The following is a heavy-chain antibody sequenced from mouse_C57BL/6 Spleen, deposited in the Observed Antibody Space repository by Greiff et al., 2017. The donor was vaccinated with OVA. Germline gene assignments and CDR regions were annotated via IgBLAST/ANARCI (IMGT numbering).Heavy chain of an antibody. CDR3: ASGGRSYDGYYGY. Sequence: QVQLKQPGAELVRPGTSVKLSCKASGYTFTSYWMHWVKQRPGQGLEWIGVIDPSDSYTNYNQKFKGKATLTVDTSSSTAYMQLSSLKSEDSAVDYCASGGRSYDGYYGYWGQGTTLTVSS. CDR1: GYTFTSYW. V-gene: IGHV1-59*01. D-gene: IGHD2-3*01. CDR2: IDPSDSYT. J-gene: IGHJ2*01.